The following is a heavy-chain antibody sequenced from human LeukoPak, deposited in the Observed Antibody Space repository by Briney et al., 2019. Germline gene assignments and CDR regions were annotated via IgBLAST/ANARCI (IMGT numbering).Heavy chain of an antibody. CDR2: TYYRSKWYN. Sequence: SQTLSLTCAISGDSVSSNNGAWHWITQSPSRGLEWLGRTYYRSKWYNDYAGSLMSRITISPDTSNNQFSLQVYSATPEDTAVYYCARDVGTTGWHTYDFWGQRTLVTVSS. D-gene: IGHD3-9*01. CDR1: GDSVSSNNGA. J-gene: IGHJ4*02. CDR3: ARDVGTTGWHTYDF. V-gene: IGHV6-1*01.